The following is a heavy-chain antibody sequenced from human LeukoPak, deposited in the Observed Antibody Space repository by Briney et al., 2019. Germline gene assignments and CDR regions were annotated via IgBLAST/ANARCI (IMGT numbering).Heavy chain of an antibody. CDR3: ARGVDSSSGSVSRTFDI. V-gene: IGHV4-30-4*01. D-gene: IGHD6-13*01. CDR2: IYYSGST. J-gene: IGHJ3*02. CDR1: GGSISSGDYY. Sequence: SQTLSLTCTVSGGSISSGDYYWSWIRQPPGKGLEWIGYIYYSGSTYYNPSLKSRVTISVDTSKNQFSLKLSSVTAADTAVYYCARGVDSSSGSVSRTFDIWGQGTMVTVSS.